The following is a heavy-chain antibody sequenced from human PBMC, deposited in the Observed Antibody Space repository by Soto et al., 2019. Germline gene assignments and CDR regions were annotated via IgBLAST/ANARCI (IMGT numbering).Heavy chain of an antibody. J-gene: IGHJ4*02. CDR3: ARDPLPGTSHCDY. D-gene: IGHD1-7*01. Sequence: EVQLVESGGGLVQPGGSLRLSCAASGFTFSSYSMNWVRQAPGKGLEWNSYIGSSSGSIYYADSVKGRFTISRDNAKNSVYLQINSMREEDTAVYYCARDPLPGTSHCDYWGQGPLVTVSS. V-gene: IGHV3-48*02. CDR2: IGSSSGSI. CDR1: GFTFSSYS.